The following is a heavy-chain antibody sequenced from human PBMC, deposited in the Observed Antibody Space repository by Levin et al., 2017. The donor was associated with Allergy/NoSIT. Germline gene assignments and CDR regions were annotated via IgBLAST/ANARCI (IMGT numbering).Heavy chain of an antibody. J-gene: IGHJ4*02. CDR3: ARADSSAYPDY. Sequence: GGSLRLSCAPSGFTFSSYPMHWFRQAPGKGLEWVAVISYDGSTTYYADSVKGRFTISRDNSKNTLYLQMNSLRPEDTAVYYCARADSSAYPDYWGQGTLVTVSS. CDR2: ISYDGSTT. V-gene: IGHV3-30*04. D-gene: IGHD3-22*01. CDR1: GFTFSSYP.